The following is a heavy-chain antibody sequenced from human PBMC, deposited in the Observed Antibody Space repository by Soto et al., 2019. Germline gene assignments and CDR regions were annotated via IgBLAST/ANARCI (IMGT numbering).Heavy chain of an antibody. CDR2: ISGSGGST. CDR1: GFTFSSFA. J-gene: IGHJ4*02. CDR3: AKGRSSSWSSYFDY. Sequence: PGGSLRLSCAASGFTFSSFAMSWVRQAPGKGLEWVPGISGSGGSTYYADSVKGRFTISRDNSKNTLYLHMNSLRAEDTAVYYCAKGRSSSWSSYFDYWGQGTLVSVSS. D-gene: IGHD6-13*01. V-gene: IGHV3-23*01.